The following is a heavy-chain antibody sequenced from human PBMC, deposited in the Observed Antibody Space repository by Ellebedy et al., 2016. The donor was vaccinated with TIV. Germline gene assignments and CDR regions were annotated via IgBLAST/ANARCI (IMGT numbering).Heavy chain of an antibody. Sequence: GESLKISCAAPGFPFSNTWISWVRQAPGKGLGWVGRIKSKTDGGTTDYAAPVKGRFTISRDDSQNTLYLQMNSLKTEDTAVYYCTTDGAVVVVSVGDFDYWGQGTLVTVSS. J-gene: IGHJ4*02. V-gene: IGHV3-15*01. CDR3: TTDGAVVVVSVGDFDY. CDR2: IKSKTDGGTT. CDR1: GFPFSNTW. D-gene: IGHD2-15*01.